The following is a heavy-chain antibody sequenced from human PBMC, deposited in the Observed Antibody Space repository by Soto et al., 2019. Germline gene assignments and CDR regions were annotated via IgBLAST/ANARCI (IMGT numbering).Heavy chain of an antibody. V-gene: IGHV3-21*01. CDR1: GFTFSIYS. J-gene: IGHJ4*02. CDR2: ISSSSSYI. Sequence: GSLRLSCAASGFTFSIYSMNWVRQAPGKGLEWVSSISSSSSYIYYADSVKGRFTISRDNAKNSLYLQMNSLRAEDTAVYYCARSEVYYYDRSGYLYYFDYWGQGT. D-gene: IGHD3-22*01. CDR3: ARSEVYYYDRSGYLYYFDY.